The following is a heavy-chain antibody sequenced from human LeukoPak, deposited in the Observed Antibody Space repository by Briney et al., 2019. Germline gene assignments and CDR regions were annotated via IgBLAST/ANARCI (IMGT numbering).Heavy chain of an antibody. J-gene: IGHJ4*02. CDR3: ARGDPTVTTKQNFDY. V-gene: IGHV3-33*01. Sequence: GRSLRLSCAASGFSFSNYVMHWVRQAPGKGLEWVAVIWYDGSNKYYADSVKGRFTISRDNSKNTLYLQMNSLRVEDTAVYYCARGDPTVTTKQNFDYWGQGTLVTVSS. D-gene: IGHD4-17*01. CDR2: IWYDGSNK. CDR1: GFSFSNYV.